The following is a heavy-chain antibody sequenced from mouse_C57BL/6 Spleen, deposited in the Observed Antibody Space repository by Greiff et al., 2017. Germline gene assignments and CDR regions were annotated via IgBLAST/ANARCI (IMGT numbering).Heavy chain of an antibody. CDR3: ARVSYDYFYFDY. V-gene: IGHV5-16*01. D-gene: IGHD2-4*01. Sequence: EVHLVESEGGLVQPGSSMKLSCTASGFTFSDYYMAWVRQVPEKGLEWVANINYDGSSTYYLDSLKSRFIISRDNAKNILYLQMSSLKSEDTATYYCARVSYDYFYFDYWGQGTTLTVSS. CDR1: GFTFSDYY. CDR2: INYDGSST. J-gene: IGHJ2*01.